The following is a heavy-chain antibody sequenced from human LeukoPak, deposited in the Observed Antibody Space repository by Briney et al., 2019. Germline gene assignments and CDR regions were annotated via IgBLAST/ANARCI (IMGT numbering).Heavy chain of an antibody. CDR3: ARGPPNWGYDY. CDR2: INPSGGNT. CDR1: GYIFTSYY. J-gene: IGHJ4*02. V-gene: IGHV1-46*01. Sequence: ASVKVSCKASGYIFTSYYIHWVRQAPGQGLEWMGIINPSGGNTNYAQKFQGRVTMTRDTSTSTIYMELSSLRSEDTAVYYCARGPPNWGYDYWGPGTLVTVSS. D-gene: IGHD7-27*01.